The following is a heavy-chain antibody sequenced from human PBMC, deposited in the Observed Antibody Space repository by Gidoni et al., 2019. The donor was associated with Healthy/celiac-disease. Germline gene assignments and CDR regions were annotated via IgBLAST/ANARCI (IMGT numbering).Heavy chain of an antibody. CDR2: INPNRGGT. CDR3: ASRRWTPALDY. V-gene: IGHV1-2*02. CDR1: GYTFTGYY. J-gene: IGHJ4*02. Sequence: QVQLVKSGAEVKKPGAYVKVSCKASGYTFTGYYMHWVLQAPGQWLEWMVWINPNRGGTTYAQKFQGRVTMTRDTSISTAYMELSRLRSDDTAVYYCASRRWTPALDYWGQGTLVTVSS. D-gene: IGHD2-2*01.